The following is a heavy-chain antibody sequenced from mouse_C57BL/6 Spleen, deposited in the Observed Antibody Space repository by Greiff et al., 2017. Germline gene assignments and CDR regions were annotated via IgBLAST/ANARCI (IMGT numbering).Heavy chain of an antibody. CDR2: IYPGDGDT. Sequence: VQLQQSGAELVKPGASVKISCKASGYAFSSYWMNWVKQRPGKGLEWIGQIYPGDGDTNYNGKFKGKATLTADKSSSTAYMQLSSLTSEDSAVYFCARHRYYGSSWIDYWGQGTTLTVSS. CDR1: GYAFSSYW. D-gene: IGHD1-1*01. J-gene: IGHJ2*01. V-gene: IGHV1-80*01. CDR3: ARHRYYGSSWIDY.